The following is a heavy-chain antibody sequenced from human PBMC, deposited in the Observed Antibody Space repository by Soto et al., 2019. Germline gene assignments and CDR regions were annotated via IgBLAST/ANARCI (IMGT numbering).Heavy chain of an antibody. CDR1: GFTFSSYG. Sequence: QVQLVESGGGVVQPGRSLRLSCAASGFTFSSYGMHWVRQAPGKGLEWVAVISYDGSNKYYADSVKGRFTISRDNSKNTLYLQMNSLRAEDTAVYYCANLASTYYYDSSGYYSGMMGFDIWGQGTMVTVSS. J-gene: IGHJ3*02. CDR2: ISYDGSNK. D-gene: IGHD3-22*01. CDR3: ANLASTYYYDSSGYYSGMMGFDI. V-gene: IGHV3-30*18.